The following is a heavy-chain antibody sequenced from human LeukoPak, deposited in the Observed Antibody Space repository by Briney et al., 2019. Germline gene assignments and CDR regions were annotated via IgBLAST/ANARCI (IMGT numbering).Heavy chain of an antibody. CDR3: AREGTRGYSYGDYYYYGMDV. J-gene: IGHJ6*02. D-gene: IGHD5-18*01. CDR1: GYTFTSYD. CDR2: MNPNSGNT. Sequence: ASVKVSCKASGYTFTSYDINWVRQATGQGLEWMGWMNPNSGNTGYAQKFQGRVTMTRNTSISTAYMELSSLRSEDTAVYYCAREGTRGYSYGDYYYYGMDVWGQGTTVTVSS. V-gene: IGHV1-8*01.